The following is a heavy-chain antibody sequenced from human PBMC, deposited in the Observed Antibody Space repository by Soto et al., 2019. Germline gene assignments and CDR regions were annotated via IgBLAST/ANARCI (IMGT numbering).Heavy chain of an antibody. V-gene: IGHV4-39*01. CDR3: ARLMITFGGVIVPMYYFDY. Sequence: QLQLQESGPGLVKPSETLSLTCTVSGGSISSSSYYWGWIRQPPGKGLEWIGSIYYSGSTYYNPSPKSRVTISVDTSKNQFSLKLSSVTAADTAVYYCARLMITFGGVIVPMYYFDYWGQGTLVTVSS. CDR2: IYYSGST. D-gene: IGHD3-16*02. J-gene: IGHJ4*02. CDR1: GGSISSSSYY.